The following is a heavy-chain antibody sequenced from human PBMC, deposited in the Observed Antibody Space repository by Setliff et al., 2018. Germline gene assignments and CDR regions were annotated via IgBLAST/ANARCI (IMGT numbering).Heavy chain of an antibody. Sequence: PSETLSLTCAVYGGSFSGYYWGWIRQSPGKGLEWIATIYYSGSTYYNPSLKSRVTISVDTSKNQFSLKLSSVTAADTAVYYCAREAPYYNFWSGYSDYWGQGTLVTVSS. CDR3: AREAPYYNFWSGYSDY. J-gene: IGHJ4*02. CDR2: IYYSGST. D-gene: IGHD3-3*01. CDR1: GGSFSGYY. V-gene: IGHV4-34*01.